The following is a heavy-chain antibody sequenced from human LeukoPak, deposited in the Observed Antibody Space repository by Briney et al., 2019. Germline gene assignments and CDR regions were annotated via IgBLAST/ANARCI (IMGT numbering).Heavy chain of an antibody. CDR2: IKPDGNDK. J-gene: IGHJ6*02. CDR3: ARSPTSAAYYYYGMDV. CDR1: GFTCSIHW. Sequence: GGSLRLSCVASGFTCSIHWMTWVRQAPGKGLGWVATIKPDGNDKFFVDSVKGRFTISRDNAKTSLFLQMNSLRDEDTAVYYCARSPTSAAYYYYGMDVWGQGTTVTVSS. D-gene: IGHD1-26*01. V-gene: IGHV3-7*01.